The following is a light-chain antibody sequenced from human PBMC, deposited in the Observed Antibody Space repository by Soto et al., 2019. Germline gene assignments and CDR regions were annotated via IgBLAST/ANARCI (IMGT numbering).Light chain of an antibody. J-gene: IGKJ1*01. CDR2: KAS. CDR1: QSISSW. V-gene: IGKV1-5*03. Sequence: IQMTQSPPTLSASVGDRVTITCRASQSISSWLTWYQQKSGKAPKLLIYKASTLESGVPSRFSGSGSGTEFTLTISSLQPDDFATYYCQQYNTYWTFGQGTKVEIK. CDR3: QQYNTYWT.